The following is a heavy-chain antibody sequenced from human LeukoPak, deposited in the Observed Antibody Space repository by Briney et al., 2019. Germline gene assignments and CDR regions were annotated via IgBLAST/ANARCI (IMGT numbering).Heavy chain of an antibody. Sequence: GGSLRLSCAASGFTFSSYEMNWARQGPGKGLEWVSYISSSGTTKYYADSVKGRFTLSRDNAKKSLSLQMNSLRAEDTAIYYCARSNRDAFDMWGQGTVVTVSS. J-gene: IGHJ3*02. CDR3: ARSNRDAFDM. D-gene: IGHD2/OR15-2a*01. V-gene: IGHV3-48*03. CDR1: GFTFSSYE. CDR2: ISSSGTTK.